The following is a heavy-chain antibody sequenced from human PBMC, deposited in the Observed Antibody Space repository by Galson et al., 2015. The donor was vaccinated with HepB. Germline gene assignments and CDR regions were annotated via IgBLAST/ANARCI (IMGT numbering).Heavy chain of an antibody. CDR3: ARVRLRIAVAGTERSWFDP. D-gene: IGHD6-19*01. Sequence: SVKVSCKASGYTFTGYYMHWVRQAPGQGLEWMGRINPNSGGTNYAQKFQGRVTMTRDTSISTAYMELSRLRSDDTAVYYRARVRLRIAVAGTERSWFDPWGQGTLVTVSS. V-gene: IGHV1-2*06. J-gene: IGHJ5*02. CDR2: INPNSGGT. CDR1: GYTFTGYY.